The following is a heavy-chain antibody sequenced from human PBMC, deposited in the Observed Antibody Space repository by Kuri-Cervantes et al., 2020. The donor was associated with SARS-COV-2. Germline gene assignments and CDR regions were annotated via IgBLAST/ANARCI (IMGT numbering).Heavy chain of an antibody. CDR1: GFTFDDYA. Sequence: SLKISCAASGFTFDDYAMHWGRQAPGKGLEWVSGISWNRGSIGYADSVKGRFTIARDNAKNSLYLPMNSLRAEDTALYYCAKDIREQLVGGVGWFDPWGQGTLVTVSS. CDR2: ISWNRGSI. J-gene: IGHJ5*02. CDR3: AKDIREQLVGGVGWFDP. D-gene: IGHD6-6*01. V-gene: IGHV3-9*01.